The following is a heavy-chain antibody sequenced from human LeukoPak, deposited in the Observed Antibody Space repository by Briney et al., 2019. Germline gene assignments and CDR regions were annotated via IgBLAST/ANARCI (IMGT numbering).Heavy chain of an antibody. V-gene: IGHV1-69*01. CDR2: IIPIFGTA. CDR3: ARAPSGPHYYYYYYMDV. D-gene: IGHD2-15*01. J-gene: IGHJ6*03. Sequence: GASVKVSCKASGGTFSSYAISWVRQAPGQGLEWMGGIIPIFGTANYAQKFQGRVTITADESTSTAYMELSSLRSEDTAVYYCARAPSGPHYYYYYYMDVWGKGTTVTVSS. CDR1: GGTFSSYA.